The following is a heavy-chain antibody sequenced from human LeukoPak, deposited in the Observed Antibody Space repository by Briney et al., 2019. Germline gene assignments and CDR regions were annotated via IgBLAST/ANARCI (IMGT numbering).Heavy chain of an antibody. CDR2: INPNSGGT. CDR3: ARWFVVPAAGEGYAFDI. CDR1: GYTFTGYY. J-gene: IGHJ3*02. Sequence: GASVKVSCKASGYTFTGYYMHWVRQAPGQGLEWMGWINPNSGGTNYAQKFQGRVTMTRDTSVSTAYMELSRLTSDDTAVYYCARWFVVPAAGEGYAFDIGGQGTMVTVSA. V-gene: IGHV1-2*02. D-gene: IGHD2-2*01.